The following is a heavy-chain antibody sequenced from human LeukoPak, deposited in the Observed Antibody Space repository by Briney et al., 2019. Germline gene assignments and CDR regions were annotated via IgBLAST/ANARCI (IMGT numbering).Heavy chain of an antibody. CDR1: GFTFSSYG. CDR2: IRYDGSNK. V-gene: IGHV3-30*02. Sequence: GGSLRLSCAASGFTFSSYGMHWVRQAPGKGLEWVAFIRYDGSNKYYADSVKGRFTISRDNSKNTLYLQMNSLRAEDTAVYYCAKADTIFDAFDIWGQGPMVTVSS. J-gene: IGHJ3*02. D-gene: IGHD3-3*01. CDR3: AKADTIFDAFDI.